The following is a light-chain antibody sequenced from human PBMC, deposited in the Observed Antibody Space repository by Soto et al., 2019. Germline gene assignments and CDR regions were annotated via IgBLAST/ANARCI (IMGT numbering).Light chain of an antibody. CDR1: ASDVGGYGN. J-gene: IGLJ2*01. CDR3: SSSSGGSYIVL. CDR2: DVN. Sequence: QSALTQPASVSGSPGQSIAISCTGTASDVGGYGNLSWYQQHPGRAPKLIIYDVNYRPSGVSDRFSASKSGNTASLTISGLQSEDEADYYCSSSSGGSYIVLFGGGTKLTVL. V-gene: IGLV2-14*03.